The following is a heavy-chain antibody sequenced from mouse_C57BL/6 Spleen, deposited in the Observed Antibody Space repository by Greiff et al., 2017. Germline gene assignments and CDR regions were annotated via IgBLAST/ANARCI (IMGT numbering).Heavy chain of an antibody. D-gene: IGHD1-1*01. CDR1: GYTFTDYN. CDR3: ARPDDYGSSYEHFDY. Sequence: VQLQQSGPELVKPGASVKMSCKASGYTFTDYNMHWVKQSHGKSLEWIGDINPNNGGTRYNQKFKGKATLTVNKSSSTAYMELRSLTSEDSAVYCCARPDDYGSSYEHFDYWGQGTTLTVSS. CDR2: INPNNGGT. V-gene: IGHV1-22*01. J-gene: IGHJ2*01.